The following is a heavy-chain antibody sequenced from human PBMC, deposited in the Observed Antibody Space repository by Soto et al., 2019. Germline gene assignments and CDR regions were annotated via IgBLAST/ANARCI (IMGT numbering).Heavy chain of an antibody. Sequence: SETLSLTCAVYGGSFSGYYWSRIRQPPGKGLEWIGEINHSGSTNYNPSLKSRVTKSVDTSKNQFSLKLSSVTAADTAVYYCARAVSSCWALKVYYYYGMDVWGQGTTVTVSS. CDR2: INHSGST. D-gene: IGHD6-13*01. J-gene: IGHJ6*02. V-gene: IGHV4-34*01. CDR3: ARAVSSCWALKVYYYYGMDV. CDR1: GGSFSGYY.